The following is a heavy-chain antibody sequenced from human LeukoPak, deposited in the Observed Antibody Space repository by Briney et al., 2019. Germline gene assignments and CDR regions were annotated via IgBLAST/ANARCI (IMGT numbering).Heavy chain of an antibody. Sequence: GGSLRLSRAASGFTFSSYAMSWVRQAPGKGLEWVSAISGSGGSTYYADSVKGRFTISRDNSKNTLYLQMNSLRAEDTAVYYCAKDLQDIVVVPAAIFDYWGQGTLVTVSS. J-gene: IGHJ4*02. D-gene: IGHD2-2*02. V-gene: IGHV3-23*01. CDR2: ISGSGGST. CDR1: GFTFSSYA. CDR3: AKDLQDIVVVPAAIFDY.